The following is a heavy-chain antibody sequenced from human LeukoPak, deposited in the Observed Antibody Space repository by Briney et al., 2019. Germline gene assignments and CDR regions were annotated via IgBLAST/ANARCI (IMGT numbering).Heavy chain of an antibody. Sequence: ASEKVSCKASGYTFTNYYIHWVRLAPPQGHEWMGIINPSGGTTSYAQKLQGKVTMTRDTSTSTVYMRLCSLRSEDRAVYYWAREIGPIQLHPWWSAFDSWGQGTLVTVSS. CDR1: GYTFTNYY. V-gene: IGHV1-46*01. D-gene: IGHD5-18*01. J-gene: IGHJ4*02. CDR3: AREIGPIQLHPWWSAFDS. CDR2: INPSGGTT.